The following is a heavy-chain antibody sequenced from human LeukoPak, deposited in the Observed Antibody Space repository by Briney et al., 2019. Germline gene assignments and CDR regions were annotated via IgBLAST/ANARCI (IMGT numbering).Heavy chain of an antibody. V-gene: IGHV3-74*01. CDR3: AKSPYSSSSFDY. D-gene: IGHD6-6*01. CDR2: IKSDGST. J-gene: IGHJ4*02. CDR1: GFTFSSYW. Sequence: GGSLRLSCAASGFTFSSYWMHWVRQTPGKGLMWVARIKSDGSTIYADSVQGRFTISRDNAKNSLYLQMNSLRAEDTAVYYCAKSPYSSSSFDYWGQGTLVTVSS.